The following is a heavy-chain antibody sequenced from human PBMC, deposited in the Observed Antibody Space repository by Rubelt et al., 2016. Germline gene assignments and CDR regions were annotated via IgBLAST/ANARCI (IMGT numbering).Heavy chain of an antibody. CDR1: GFSVSSYY. CDR3: VTNGCGGTRCYGNV. J-gene: IGHJ6*02. V-gene: IGHV3-64D*06. CDR2: IANNGGRT. D-gene: IGHD2-2*01. Sequence: GFSVSSYYINWVRQAPGKGLDYVSAIANNGGRTYYADSVKGRFTLSRDNSKTTLYLQMGSLRAEETAVYYCVTNGCGGTRCYGNVWGQGTKVTVSS.